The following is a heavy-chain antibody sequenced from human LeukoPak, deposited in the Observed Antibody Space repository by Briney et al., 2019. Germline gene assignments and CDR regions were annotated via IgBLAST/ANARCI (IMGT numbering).Heavy chain of an antibody. CDR1: GGSISSSSYY. D-gene: IGHD3-22*01. J-gene: IGHJ3*02. CDR3: ARGPYSYDSSGAFDI. CDR2: IYYSGST. Sequence: PSETLSLTCTVSGGSISSSSYYWGWIRQPPGKGLEWIGSIYYSGSTYYTPSLKSRVTISVDTSKNQFSLKLNSVTAADTAVYFCARGPYSYDSSGAFDIWGQGTMVTVSS. V-gene: IGHV4-39*07.